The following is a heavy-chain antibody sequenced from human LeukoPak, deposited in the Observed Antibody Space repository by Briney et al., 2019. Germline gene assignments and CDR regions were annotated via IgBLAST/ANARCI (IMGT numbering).Heavy chain of an antibody. CDR3: ARAQWELQADFDY. J-gene: IGHJ4*02. CDR1: GFTFSDYY. Sequence: GGSLRLSCAASGFTFSDYYMSWIRQAPGKGLEWVSYISSSGSTIYYADSVKGRFTISRDNAKNSLYLQMNSLRAEDTAVYYCARAQWELQADFDYWGQGTLVTVSS. D-gene: IGHD1-26*01. V-gene: IGHV3-11*04. CDR2: ISSSGSTI.